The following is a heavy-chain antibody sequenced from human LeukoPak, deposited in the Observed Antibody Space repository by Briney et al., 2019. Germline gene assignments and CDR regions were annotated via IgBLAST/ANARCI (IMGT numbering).Heavy chain of an antibody. J-gene: IGHJ4*02. CDR1: GYTFTNYY. V-gene: IGHV1-46*01. Sequence: ASVKVSCKASGYTFTNYYMHWVRQAPGQGLEWMGIINPSGGGTNYAQKFQGRVSVTRDMSTSTVNMELSSLRYEDTAVYYCARDGRNGGFDSWGQGTLVTASA. CDR3: ARDGRNGGFDS. D-gene: IGHD3-10*01. CDR2: INPSGGGT.